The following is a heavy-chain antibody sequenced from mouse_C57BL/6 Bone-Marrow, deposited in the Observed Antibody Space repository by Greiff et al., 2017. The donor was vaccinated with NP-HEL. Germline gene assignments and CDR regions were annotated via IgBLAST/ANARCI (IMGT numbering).Heavy chain of an antibody. D-gene: IGHD5-2*01. CDR2: IHPSDSDT. Sequence: QVQLQQPGAELVKPGASVKVSCKASGYTFTSYWMHWVKQRPGQGLEWIGRIHPSDSDTNYNQKFKGKATLTVDKSSSTAYMQISSLTSEDSAVYYCAIRGILRYAMDYWGQGTSVTVSS. J-gene: IGHJ4*01. V-gene: IGHV1-74*01. CDR3: AIRGILRYAMDY. CDR1: GYTFTSYW.